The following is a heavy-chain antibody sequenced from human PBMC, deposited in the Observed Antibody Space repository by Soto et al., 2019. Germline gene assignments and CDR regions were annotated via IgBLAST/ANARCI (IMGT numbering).Heavy chain of an antibody. J-gene: IGHJ4*02. Sequence: SETLSLTCAVSGGSISSDGYSWSWIRQPPGKGLEWIGYIYHSGSTYYNPSLKSRVTISVDRSKNQFSLKLSSVTAADTAVYYCARGVTRVTTIDYWGQGTLVTVSS. CDR3: ARGVTRVTTIDY. CDR1: GGSISSDGYS. V-gene: IGHV4-30-2*01. CDR2: IYHSGST. D-gene: IGHD4-17*01.